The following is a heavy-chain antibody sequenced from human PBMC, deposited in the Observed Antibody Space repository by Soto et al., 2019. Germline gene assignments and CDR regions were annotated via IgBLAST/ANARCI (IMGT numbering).Heavy chain of an antibody. D-gene: IGHD3-10*01. CDR2: IYYSGST. CDR3: ARFGITMVRGNWFDP. J-gene: IGHJ5*02. CDR1: GGSISSSSYY. Sequence: PSETLSLTCTVSGGSISSSSYYWGWIRQPPGKGLEWIGSIYYSGSTYYNPSLKSRVTISVDTSKNQFSLKLSSVTAADTAVYYCARFGITMVRGNWFDPRGQGTLVTVSS. V-gene: IGHV4-39*01.